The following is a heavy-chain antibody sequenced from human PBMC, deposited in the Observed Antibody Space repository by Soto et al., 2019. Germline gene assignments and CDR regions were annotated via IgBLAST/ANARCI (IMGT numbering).Heavy chain of an antibody. Sequence: ASVKVSCKASGGTFSSYTISWVRQAPGQGLEWMGRIIPILGIANYAQKFQGRVTITADKSTSTAYMELSSLRSEDTAVYYCARDAYSSSNHGVYNWFDPWGQGTLVTVSS. CDR3: ARDAYSSSNHGVYNWFDP. D-gene: IGHD6-6*01. CDR1: GGTFSSYT. CDR2: IIPILGIA. V-gene: IGHV1-69*04. J-gene: IGHJ5*02.